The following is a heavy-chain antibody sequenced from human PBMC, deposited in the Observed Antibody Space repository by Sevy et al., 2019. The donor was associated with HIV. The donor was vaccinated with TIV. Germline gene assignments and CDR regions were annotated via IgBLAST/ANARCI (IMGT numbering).Heavy chain of an antibody. J-gene: IGHJ4*02. V-gene: IGHV4-59*08. D-gene: IGHD1-26*01. CDR1: GGSITSLY. CDR2: IYYNGHI. Sequence: SETLSLTCTVSGGSITSLYWNWIRQPPGKGLEWIANIYYNGHINYNPSLKSRVTLSLETSKNQVSLRLISVTAADTAMYYCAGENAWGRGYSWGQGTLVTVSS. CDR3: AGENAWGRGYS.